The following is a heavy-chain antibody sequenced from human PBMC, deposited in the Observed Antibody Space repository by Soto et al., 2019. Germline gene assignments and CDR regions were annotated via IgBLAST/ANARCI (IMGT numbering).Heavy chain of an antibody. Sequence: PGGSLRLSCTASGFTFSDSWMRWVRQAPGKGLEWVASVKQDGIERYYVDSVKGRFTISRDNAKNSLSLQMNSLRVEDTAVYYCARVPPTGRAIDYWGQGTLVTVSS. CDR2: VKQDGIER. J-gene: IGHJ4*02. V-gene: IGHV3-7*03. CDR1: GFTFSDSW. D-gene: IGHD1-1*01. CDR3: ARVPPTGRAIDY.